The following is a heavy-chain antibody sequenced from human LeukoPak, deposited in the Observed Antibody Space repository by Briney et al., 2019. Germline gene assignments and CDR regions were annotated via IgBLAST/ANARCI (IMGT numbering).Heavy chain of an antibody. CDR2: TYYRSKWYH. CDR3: AREALSLGSVNWFDP. J-gene: IGHJ5*02. V-gene: IGHV6-1*01. CDR1: GDSVSNKTTA. Sequence: SQTLSLTCAISGDSVSNKTTAWNWIRQSPSRGLEWLGRTYYRSKWYHEYALSVTSRITINTDTSKNQFSLHLDSVTPEDTAVYYCAREALSLGSVNWFDPWGQGTLVTVSS.